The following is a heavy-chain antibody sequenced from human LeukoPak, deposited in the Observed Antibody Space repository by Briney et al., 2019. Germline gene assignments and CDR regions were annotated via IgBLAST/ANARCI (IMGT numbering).Heavy chain of an antibody. D-gene: IGHD1-14*01. V-gene: IGHV3-21*01. CDR1: GFTFSSYS. J-gene: IGHJ5*02. CDR3: ARDPDVGWNWFDP. Sequence: GGSLRLSCAASGFTFSSYSMNSVRQAPGKGLEWVSSISSSSSYIYYADSVKGRFTISRDNAKNSLYLQMHSLRAEDTAVYYCARDPDVGWNWFDPWGQGTLVTVSS. CDR2: ISSSSSYI.